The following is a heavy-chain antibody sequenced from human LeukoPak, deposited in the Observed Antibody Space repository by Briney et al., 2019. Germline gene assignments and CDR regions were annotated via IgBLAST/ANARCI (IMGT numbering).Heavy chain of an antibody. CDR1: GFTFSSYA. Sequence: GGSLRLSCAASGFTFSSYAMSWVRQAPGKGLEWLSATSGSGGSTYYADSVKGRFTISRDNSKNTLYLQMNSLRAEDTAVYYCAKGSSGWYGAAFENYWGQGTLVTVSS. CDR2: TSGSGGST. J-gene: IGHJ4*02. V-gene: IGHV3-23*01. CDR3: AKGSSGWYGAAFENY. D-gene: IGHD6-19*01.